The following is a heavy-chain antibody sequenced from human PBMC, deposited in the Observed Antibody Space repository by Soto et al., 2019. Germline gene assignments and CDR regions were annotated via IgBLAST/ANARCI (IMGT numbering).Heavy chain of an antibody. V-gene: IGHV1-46*01. CDR2: INPSGGST. D-gene: IGHD4-17*01. CDR1: GYTFTSYY. Sequence: GASVKVSCKASGYTFTSYYMHWVRQAPGQGLEWMGIINPSGGSTSYAQKFQGRVTMTRDTSTSTVYMELSSLRSEDTAVYYCASPXGYGDHYYYYGMDVWGQGTTVTVSS. J-gene: IGHJ6*02. CDR3: ASPXGYGDHYYYYGMDV.